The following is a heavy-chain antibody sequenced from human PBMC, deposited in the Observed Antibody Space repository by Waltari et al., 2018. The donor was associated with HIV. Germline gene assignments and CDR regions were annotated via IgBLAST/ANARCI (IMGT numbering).Heavy chain of an antibody. CDR2: ISGSSSDT. J-gene: IGHJ4*02. V-gene: IGHV3-23*01. CDR3: ATSWGYCGSGRCYYPFEY. D-gene: IGHD2-2*01. Sequence: EIQLLESGGGSFQHGESLRLSCVGSGFSFRSHAMSWVGQAPGKGREWVAAISGSSSDTFYADAVRGRFTISRDNSKDTLFLQLNSLGPEDTATYFCATSWGYCGSGRCYYPFEYWGQGTLVTVSS. CDR1: GFSFRSHA.